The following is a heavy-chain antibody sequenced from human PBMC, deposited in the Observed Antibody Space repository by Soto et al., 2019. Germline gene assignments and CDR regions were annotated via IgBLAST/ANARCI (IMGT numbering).Heavy chain of an antibody. Sequence: GASVKVSCKASGYTFTSYYMHWVRQAPGQGLEWMGWISSYNGNTKYAQKFQGRVTMTTDTSTSTAYMELRSLRSDDTAVYYCAREWSHFDSSGYWAFWGQGTLVTVSS. CDR2: ISSYNGNT. V-gene: IGHV1-18*04. CDR1: GYTFTSYY. CDR3: AREWSHFDSSGYWAF. D-gene: IGHD3-22*01. J-gene: IGHJ4*02.